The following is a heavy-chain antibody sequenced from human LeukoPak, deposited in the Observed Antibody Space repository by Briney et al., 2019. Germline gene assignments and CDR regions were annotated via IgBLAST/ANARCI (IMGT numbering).Heavy chain of an antibody. CDR2: ISWNGDIT. J-gene: IGHJ4*02. CDR3: AKDAELDY. Sequence: GGSLRLSCAASGFTFDDYTMHWVRQAPGKGLEWVSLISWNGDITYYADSVQGRFTISRDNNKNSLYLQMNRLRAEDTALYYCAKDAELDYWGQGTLVTVSS. V-gene: IGHV3-43*01. CDR1: GFTFDDYT.